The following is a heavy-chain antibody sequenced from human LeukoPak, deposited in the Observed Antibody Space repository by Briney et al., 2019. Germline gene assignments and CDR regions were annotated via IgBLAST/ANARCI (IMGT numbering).Heavy chain of an antibody. Sequence: SETLSLTCTVSGGSISSSSYYWVWIRQPPGKGLEWIGSMYGGSTYYNPSLESRVTISIDTSKNQFSLKLSSVTAADTAVYYCARGGDIAVAVNFDYWGQGTLVTVSS. V-gene: IGHV4-39*01. CDR3: ARGGDIAVAVNFDY. D-gene: IGHD6-19*01. CDR2: MYGGST. CDR1: GGSISSSSYY. J-gene: IGHJ4*02.